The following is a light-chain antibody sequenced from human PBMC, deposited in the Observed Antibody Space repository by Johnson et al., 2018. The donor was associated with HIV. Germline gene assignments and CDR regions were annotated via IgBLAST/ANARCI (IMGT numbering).Light chain of an antibody. Sequence: QSVLTQPPSVSAAPGQKVTISCSGSSSNIGNNYVSWYQQFPGTAPKLLIYENNKRPSGIPDRFSGSKSGTSATLGITGLQTGDEADYYCGTWDSSLNVFGTGTKVTDL. J-gene: IGLJ1*01. V-gene: IGLV1-51*02. CDR1: SSNIGNNY. CDR2: ENN. CDR3: GTWDSSLNV.